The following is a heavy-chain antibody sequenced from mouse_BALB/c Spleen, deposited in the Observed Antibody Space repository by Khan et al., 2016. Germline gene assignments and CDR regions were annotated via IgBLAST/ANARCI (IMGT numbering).Heavy chain of an antibody. CDR3: ARSYYGSPYTMDY. D-gene: IGHD1-1*01. V-gene: IGHV2-2*02. CDR1: GFSLTSYG. J-gene: IGHJ4*01. Sequence: QVQLMQSGPGLVQPSQSLSITCTVSGFSLTSYGVHWVRQSPGKGLEWLGVIWSGGSTAYNAAFISRLSISKDNSKSQAFFKMNSLQANDTAIYYCARSYYGSPYTMDYWGQGTSVTVSS. CDR2: IWSGGST.